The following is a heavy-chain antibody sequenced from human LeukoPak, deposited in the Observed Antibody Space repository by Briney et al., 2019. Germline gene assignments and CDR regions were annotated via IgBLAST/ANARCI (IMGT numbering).Heavy chain of an antibody. CDR3: ARPLRVTMIRGAAFRASSDFDP. Sequence: ASVKVSCKASGYTFSGYYIHWVRQAPGQGLEWMGWINPNTGGTKYAQKFQDRVTMTRDTSISTAYMELSRLRSDDTAVYYCARPLRVTMIRGAAFRASSDFDPWGQGTLVTVSS. CDR1: GYTFSGYY. D-gene: IGHD3-10*01. CDR2: INPNTGGT. J-gene: IGHJ5*02. V-gene: IGHV1-2*02.